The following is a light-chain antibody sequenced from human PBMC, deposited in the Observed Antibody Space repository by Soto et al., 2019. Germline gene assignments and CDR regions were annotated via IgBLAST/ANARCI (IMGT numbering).Light chain of an antibody. CDR2: DPP. CDR3: LLFFSGAPV. V-gene: IGLV7-46*01. J-gene: IGLJ1*01. CDR1: TGAVTSYHY. Sequence: QAVVTQEPSLTESPGGTVTLTCGSSTGAVTSYHYPHWFQQRPGQAPRTLIYDPPATPSSPPVRFSASLLADTAPLTLSRALPEDEADFSCLLFFSGAPVFGGGTTGIV.